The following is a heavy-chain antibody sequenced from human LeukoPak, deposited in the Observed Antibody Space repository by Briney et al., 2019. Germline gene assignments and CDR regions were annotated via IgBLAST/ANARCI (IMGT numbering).Heavy chain of an antibody. CDR3: ARVSVTVIDY. Sequence: SETPSLTCTVSGGSISSYYWSWIRQPPGKGLEWIGYIYYSGSTNYNPSLKSRVTISVDTSKNQFSLKLSSVTAADTAVYYCARVSVTVIDYWGQGTLVTVSS. D-gene: IGHD3-16*02. J-gene: IGHJ4*02. CDR2: IYYSGST. V-gene: IGHV4-59*01. CDR1: GGSISSYY.